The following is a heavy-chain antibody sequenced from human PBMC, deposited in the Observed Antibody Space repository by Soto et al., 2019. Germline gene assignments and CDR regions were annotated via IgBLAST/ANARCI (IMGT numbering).Heavy chain of an antibody. J-gene: IGHJ4*02. CDR1: GGSISSGGYY. CDR3: ARVLWARSRVATSFDY. Sequence: KQSPTLSLTCTVSGGSISSGGYYWSWIRQHPGKGLEWIGYIYYSGSTYYNPSLKSRVTISVDTSKNQFSLKLSSVTAADTAVYYCARVLWARSRVATSFDYWGQGTLVTVSS. V-gene: IGHV4-31*03. CDR2: IYYSGST. D-gene: IGHD5-12*01.